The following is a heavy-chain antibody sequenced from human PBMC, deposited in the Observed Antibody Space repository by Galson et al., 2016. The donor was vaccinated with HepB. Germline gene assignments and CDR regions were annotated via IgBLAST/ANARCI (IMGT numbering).Heavy chain of an antibody. CDR1: GFTFSSYW. Sequence: SLRLSCAASGFTFSSYWMSWVRQAPEKGLEWVANIKEDGSEKYYVDSVKGRITIPRDNAKNSLYLQMNRLGADDTSVYYCARGRLWFGEPHYYGMDVWGQGTTVTVSS. D-gene: IGHD3-10*01. J-gene: IGHJ6*02. CDR2: IKEDGSEK. V-gene: IGHV3-7*01. CDR3: ARGRLWFGEPHYYGMDV.